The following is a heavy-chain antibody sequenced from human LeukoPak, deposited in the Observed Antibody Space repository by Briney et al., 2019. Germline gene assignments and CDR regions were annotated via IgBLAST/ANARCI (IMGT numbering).Heavy chain of an antibody. V-gene: IGHV3-30*03. D-gene: IGHD4-17*01. CDR1: GFTFSSYG. J-gene: IGHJ4*02. CDR3: ARDQAGDYGDPRPVYYFDY. Sequence: PGRSLRLSCAASGFTFSSYGMHWVRQAPGKGLEWVAVISYDGSNKYYADSVKGRFTISRDNSKNTLYLQMNSLRAEDTAVYYCARDQAGDYGDPRPVYYFDYWGQGTLVTVSS. CDR2: ISYDGSNK.